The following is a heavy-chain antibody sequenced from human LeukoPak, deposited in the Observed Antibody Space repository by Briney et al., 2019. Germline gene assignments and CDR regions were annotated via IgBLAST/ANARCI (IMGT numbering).Heavy chain of an antibody. V-gene: IGHV1-2*02. J-gene: IGHJ4*02. CDR1: GYTFTGHY. D-gene: IGHD3-22*01. Sequence: ASVKVSCKASGYTFTGHYIHWVRQVPGQGLEWMGWINPKNAGTNYAQKFQGRVTMTRDTSISTAYMELSRLRSDDTAVYYCARDQAETFIYYYDSSGYYYYWGQGTLVTVSS. CDR2: INPKNAGT. CDR3: ARDQAETFIYYYDSSGYYYY.